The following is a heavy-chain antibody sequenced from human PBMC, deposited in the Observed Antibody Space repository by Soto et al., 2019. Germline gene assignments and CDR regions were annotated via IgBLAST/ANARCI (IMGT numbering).Heavy chain of an antibody. Sequence: ASVKVSCKASGYTFTSYGISWVRQAPGQGLEWMGWISAYNGNTNYAQRLQGRVTMTTDTSTSTAYMELRSLRSDDTAVYYCASASSSWLFDYWGQGTLVTVSS. CDR1: GYTFTSYG. V-gene: IGHV1-18*01. J-gene: IGHJ4*02. CDR3: ASASSSWLFDY. CDR2: ISAYNGNT. D-gene: IGHD6-13*01.